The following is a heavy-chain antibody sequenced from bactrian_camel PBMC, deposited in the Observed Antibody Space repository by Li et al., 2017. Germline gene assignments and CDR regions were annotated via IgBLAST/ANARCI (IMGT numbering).Heavy chain of an antibody. CDR2: ADSDGRYS. J-gene: IGHJ7*01. CDR1: GSTISKYC. V-gene: IGHV3S40*01. D-gene: IGHD4*01. Sequence: VQLVESGGGSVQAGGSLRLSCTASGSTISKYCMGWFRQAPGKARGGVATADSDGRYSYVASVKGRFTISRDSAKSILYLQMNSLKPEDTAMYYCAAVHGYTSDYILGNGFMDAWGKGTQVTVS.